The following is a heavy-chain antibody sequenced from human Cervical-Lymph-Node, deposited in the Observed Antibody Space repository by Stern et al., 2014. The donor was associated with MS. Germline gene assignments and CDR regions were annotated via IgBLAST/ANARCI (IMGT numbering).Heavy chain of an antibody. CDR1: GFTFNDAW. Sequence: EVQLVESGGGLVKPGGSLRLSCAASGFTFNDAWMTWVRQAPGQGLEWVGRIKSNTDGGTTDYAAPVEGRFTISRDDSKSTLYLQMNSLKTEDTAVYYCTTGRGRGRQWLPYEEYFDSWGQGTLVTVSS. D-gene: IGHD6-19*01. V-gene: IGHV3-15*01. CDR3: TTGRGRGRQWLPYEEYFDS. CDR2: IKSNTDGGTT. J-gene: IGHJ4*02.